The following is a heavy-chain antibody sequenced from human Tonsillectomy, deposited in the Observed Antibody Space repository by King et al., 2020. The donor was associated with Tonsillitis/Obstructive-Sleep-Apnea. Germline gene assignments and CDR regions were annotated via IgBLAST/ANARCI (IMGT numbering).Heavy chain of an antibody. CDR2: ISSSSSYI. J-gene: IGHJ4*02. D-gene: IGHD5-18*01. Sequence: VQLVQSGGGLVKPGGSLRLSCAASGFTFSSYSMNWVRQAPGKGLEWVSSISSSSSYIYYADSVKGRFTISRDNAKNSLYRQMNSLGTEDTAVYYCARSGYTYGHYFDYWGQGTLVAVSS. V-gene: IGHV3-21*01. CDR1: GFTFSSYS. CDR3: ARSGYTYGHYFDY.